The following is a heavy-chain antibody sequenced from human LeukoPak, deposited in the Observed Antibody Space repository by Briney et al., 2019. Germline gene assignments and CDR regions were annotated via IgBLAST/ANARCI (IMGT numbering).Heavy chain of an antibody. Sequence: PGGSLRLXCAASGFTFSSYWMHWGRQAPGKGLVWVSRINSDGSSTSYADSVKGRFTISRDNVKNTLYLQMNSLRAEDTAVYYCARGGHDYFDYWGQGTLVTVSS. CDR1: GFTFSSYW. V-gene: IGHV3-74*01. J-gene: IGHJ4*02. CDR3: ARGGHDYFDY. CDR2: INSDGSST.